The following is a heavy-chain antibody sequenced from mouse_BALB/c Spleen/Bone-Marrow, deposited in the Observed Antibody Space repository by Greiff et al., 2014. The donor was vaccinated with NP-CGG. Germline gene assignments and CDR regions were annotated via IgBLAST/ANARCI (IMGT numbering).Heavy chain of an antibody. J-gene: IGHJ2*01. CDR2: INNNDGNT. CDR1: GFTFSSYG. V-gene: IGHV5-6-3*01. Sequence: EVQLVESGGGLVQPGGSLKPSCAASGFTFSSYGMSWVRQTPDKRLELVATINNNDGNTYYPDSVKGRFTISRDNAKNTLYLQMSSLESEDTAMYYCARDNYGSRFDYWGQGTTLTVSS. CDR3: ARDNYGSRFDY. D-gene: IGHD1-1*01.